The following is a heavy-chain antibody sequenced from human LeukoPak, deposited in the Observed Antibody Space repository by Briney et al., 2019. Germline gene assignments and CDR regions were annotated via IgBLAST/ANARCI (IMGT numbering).Heavy chain of an antibody. J-gene: IGHJ6*03. D-gene: IGHD2-15*01. CDR2: IMPIFGTA. CDR1: GGTFSSYA. V-gene: IGHV1-69*13. Sequence: SVKVSCKGSGGTFSSYAISWVRQAPGQGLEWMGGIMPIFGTANYAQKFQGRVTITADESTSTAYMELSSLRSEDTAVYYCARESGIVGAPNYYMDVWGKGTTVTVSS. CDR3: ARESGIVGAPNYYMDV.